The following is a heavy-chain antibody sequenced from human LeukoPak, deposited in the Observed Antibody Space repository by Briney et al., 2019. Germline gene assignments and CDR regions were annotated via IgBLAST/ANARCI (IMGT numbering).Heavy chain of an antibody. J-gene: IGHJ4*02. V-gene: IGHV3-30*18. CDR3: AKDGMYSSPDF. CDR2: ISYDGSNK. D-gene: IGHD6-13*01. CDR1: GITFSSYG. Sequence: SGGSLRLSCAASGITFSSYGMHWVRQAPGKGLEWVAVISYDGSNKYYADSVKGRFTISRDNSKNTLYLQMNSLRAEDTAVYYCAKDGMYSSPDFRGQGTLVTVSS.